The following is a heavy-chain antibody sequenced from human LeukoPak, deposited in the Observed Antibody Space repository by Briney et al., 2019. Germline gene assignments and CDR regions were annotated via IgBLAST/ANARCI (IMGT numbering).Heavy chain of an antibody. CDR1: GGSFSPYY. J-gene: IGHJ4*02. CDR3: ARLRAYTTTHQYYFDY. CDR2: IYYTGVT. Sequence: SETPSLTCTVSGGSFSPYYWTWVRQPPGKGLEWIGYIYYTGVTDYKSSLKSRVTISLDSSQNQFSLRLTSVTAADAAVYYCARLRAYTTTHQYYFDYWGQGALVAVSS. D-gene: IGHD3-16*01. V-gene: IGHV4-59*08.